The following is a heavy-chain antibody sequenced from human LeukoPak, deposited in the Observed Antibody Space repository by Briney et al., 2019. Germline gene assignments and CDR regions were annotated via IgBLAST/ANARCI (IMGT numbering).Heavy chain of an antibody. V-gene: IGHV4-30-4*01. Sequence: SQTLSLTCTVSGGSISSGDYYWSWIRQPPGKGLEWIAYIYYSGSTYYNPSLKSRVTISVDTSKNQFSLKLSSVTAADTAVYYCARAVPQYAGNWFDPWGQGTLVTVSS. D-gene: IGHD2-2*01. CDR2: IYYSGST. J-gene: IGHJ5*02. CDR1: GGSISSGDYY. CDR3: ARAVPQYAGNWFDP.